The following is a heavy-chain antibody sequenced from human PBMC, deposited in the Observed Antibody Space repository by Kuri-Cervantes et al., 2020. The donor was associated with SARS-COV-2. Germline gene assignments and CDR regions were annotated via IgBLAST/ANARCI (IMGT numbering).Heavy chain of an antibody. CDR3: ATWHYAVY. CDR2: IIPIFGTA. Sequence: SVKVSCKVSGYTLTELSMHWVRQAPGQGLEWMGGIIPIFGTANYAQKFQGRVTITTDESTSTAYMELSSLRSEDTAVYYYATWHYAVYWGQGTLVTVSS. J-gene: IGHJ4*02. CDR1: GYTLTELS. V-gene: IGHV1-69*05.